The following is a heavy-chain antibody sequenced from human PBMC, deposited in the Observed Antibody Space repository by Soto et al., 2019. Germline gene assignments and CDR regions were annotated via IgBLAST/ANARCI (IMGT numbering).Heavy chain of an antibody. CDR3: ARDTRYYHGNIGYYPKALDI. D-gene: IGHD3-22*01. CDR2: INPNRGGT. V-gene: IGHV1-2*02. Sequence: GASVKVSCKASGYSFTGYYIHWVRQAPGQGLEWMGWINPNRGGTAYAQKFQGRVSMTRDTSVTTVYMELSRLGSDDTADYYCARDTRYYHGNIGYYPKALDIWGQGTMVTVSS. CDR1: GYSFTGYY. J-gene: IGHJ3*02.